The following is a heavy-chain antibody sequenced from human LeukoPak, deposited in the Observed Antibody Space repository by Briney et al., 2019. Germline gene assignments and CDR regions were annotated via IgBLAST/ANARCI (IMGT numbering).Heavy chain of an antibody. Sequence: QPGGSLRLSCAASGFTFSSYAMSWVRQAPGKGLEWVSAISGSGGSTYYADSVKGRFTISRDNSKNTLYLQMNSLRAEDTAVYHCATPVGQQLVEDWFDPWGQGTLVTVSS. V-gene: IGHV3-23*01. J-gene: IGHJ5*02. CDR3: ATPVGQQLVEDWFDP. CDR1: GFTFSSYA. D-gene: IGHD6-13*01. CDR2: ISGSGGST.